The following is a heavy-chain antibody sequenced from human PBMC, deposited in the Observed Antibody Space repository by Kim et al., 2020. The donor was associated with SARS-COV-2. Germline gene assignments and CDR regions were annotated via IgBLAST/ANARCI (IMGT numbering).Heavy chain of an antibody. V-gene: IGHV3-21*01. Sequence: GGSLRLSCAASGFTFSSYSMNWVRQAPGKGLEWVSSISSSSSYIYYADSVKGRFTISRDNAKNSLYLQMNSLRAEDTAVYYCARVNTVTTSYGMDVWGQGTTVTVSS. CDR1: GFTFSSYS. CDR3: ARVNTVTTSYGMDV. CDR2: ISSSSSYI. D-gene: IGHD4-17*01. J-gene: IGHJ6*02.